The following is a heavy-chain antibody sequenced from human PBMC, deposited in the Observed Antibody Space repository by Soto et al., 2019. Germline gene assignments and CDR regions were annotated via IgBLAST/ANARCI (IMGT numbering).Heavy chain of an antibody. J-gene: IGHJ6*02. CDR3: ARAELKWFGELLYYYYGMDV. Sequence: KPGGSLRLSCAASGFTFSSYSMNWVRQAPGKGLEWVSSISSSSSYIYYADSVKGRFTISRDNAKNSLYLQMNSLRAEDTAVYYSARAELKWFGELLYYYYGMDVWGQGTTVTVSS. V-gene: IGHV3-21*01. D-gene: IGHD3-10*01. CDR2: ISSSSSYI. CDR1: GFTFSSYS.